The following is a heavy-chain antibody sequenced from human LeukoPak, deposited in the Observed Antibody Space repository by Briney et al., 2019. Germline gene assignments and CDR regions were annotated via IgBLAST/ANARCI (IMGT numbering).Heavy chain of an antibody. J-gene: IGHJ4*02. CDR2: INPNSGGT. D-gene: IGHD3-10*01. Sequence: ASVKVSCKASGYTFTGYYMHWVRQAPGQGLEWMGWINPNSGGTNYAQKFQGRVTMTRDTSISTAYMELSSLRSEDTAVYYCARGQVYYYGSGIEGYWGQGTLVTVSS. CDR1: GYTFTGYY. V-gene: IGHV1-2*02. CDR3: ARGQVYYYGSGIEGY.